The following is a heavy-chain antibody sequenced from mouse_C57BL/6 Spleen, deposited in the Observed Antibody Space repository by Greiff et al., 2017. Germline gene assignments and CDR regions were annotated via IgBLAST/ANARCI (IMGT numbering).Heavy chain of an antibody. J-gene: IGHJ2*01. CDR3: ARSYYGSSYDC. CDR1: GYTFTDYT. V-gene: IGHV1-78*01. Sequence: QVQLQQSEAGLVKPGASVKISCKVSGYTFTDYTIHWMKQRPEQGLEWIGYIYPRDGSTKYNEKFKGKAPLTADKSSSTAYMQLNSLTSEYSAVYFCARSYYGSSYDCWGQGATLSVSS. CDR2: IYPRDGST. D-gene: IGHD1-1*01.